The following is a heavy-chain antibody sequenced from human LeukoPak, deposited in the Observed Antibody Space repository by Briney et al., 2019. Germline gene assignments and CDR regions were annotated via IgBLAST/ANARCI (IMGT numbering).Heavy chain of an antibody. V-gene: IGHV3-11*05. Sequence: PGETLRLSCAASGFTFSDYYMSWIRQAPGKGLEWVSYISSSSRYTNYADSVKGRFTISRDNAKTSLYLHMNSLRAEDTAVYYCARGDGGNSAFDYWGQGNLVTV. CDR1: GFTFSDYY. D-gene: IGHD4-23*01. CDR2: ISSSSRYT. CDR3: ARGDGGNSAFDY. J-gene: IGHJ4*02.